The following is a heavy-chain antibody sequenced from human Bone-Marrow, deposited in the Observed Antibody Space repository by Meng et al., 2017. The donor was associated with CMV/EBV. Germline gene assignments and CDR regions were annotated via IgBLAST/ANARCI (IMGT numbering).Heavy chain of an antibody. CDR1: GGSISSSSYY. CDR3: ARVYQLLIDGMDV. D-gene: IGHD2-2*01. Sequence: SETLSLTCTVSGGSISSSSYYWGWIRQPPGKGLEWIGSIYYSGSTYYNPSLKSRVTISVDTSKNQFSLKLSSVTAADTAVYYCARVYQLLIDGMDVWGQGTTVTVSS. J-gene: IGHJ6*02. V-gene: IGHV4-39*07. CDR2: IYYSGST.